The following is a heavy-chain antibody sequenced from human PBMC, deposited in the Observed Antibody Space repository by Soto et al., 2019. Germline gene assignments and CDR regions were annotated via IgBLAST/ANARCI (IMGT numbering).Heavy chain of an antibody. CDR2: IYYSGST. Sequence: SETLSLTCTVSGGSISSSSYYWGWIRQPPGKGLEWIGSIYYSGSTYYNPSLKSRVTISVDTSKNQFSLKLSSVTAADTAVYYCARHRYDYSNYVEYYYYYMDVWGKGTTVTVSS. CDR1: GGSISSSSYY. V-gene: IGHV4-39*01. J-gene: IGHJ6*03. D-gene: IGHD4-4*01. CDR3: ARHRYDYSNYVEYYYYYMDV.